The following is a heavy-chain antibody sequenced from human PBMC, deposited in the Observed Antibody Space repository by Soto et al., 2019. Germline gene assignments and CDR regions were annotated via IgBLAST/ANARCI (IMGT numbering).Heavy chain of an antibody. Sequence: SETLSLTCTVSGGSVSSGGYYWSWIRQHPGKGLEWIGYIYYSGSTYYNPSLKSRVTISVDTSKNQFSLKLSSVTAADTAVYYCARSRLRTREDYDFWSGSYYYYYYMDVWGKGTTVTVSS. CDR1: GGSVSSGGYY. CDR2: IYYSGST. CDR3: ARSRLRTREDYDFWSGSYYYYYYMDV. J-gene: IGHJ6*03. V-gene: IGHV4-31*03. D-gene: IGHD3-3*01.